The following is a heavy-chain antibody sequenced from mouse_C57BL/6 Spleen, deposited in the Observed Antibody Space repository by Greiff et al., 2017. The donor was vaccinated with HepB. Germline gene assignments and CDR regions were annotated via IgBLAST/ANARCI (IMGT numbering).Heavy chain of an antibody. D-gene: IGHD2-10*02. CDR2: IDPENGDT. J-gene: IGHJ4*01. CDR1: GFNIKDDY. V-gene: IGHV14-4*01. Sequence: EVQLQQSGAELVRPGASVKLSCTASGFNIKDDYMHWVKQRPEQGLEWIGWIDPENGDTEYASKFQGKATITADTSSNTAYLQLSILTFEDTAVYYCTTHLVLRDAMDYWGQGTSVTVSS. CDR3: TTHLVLRDAMDY.